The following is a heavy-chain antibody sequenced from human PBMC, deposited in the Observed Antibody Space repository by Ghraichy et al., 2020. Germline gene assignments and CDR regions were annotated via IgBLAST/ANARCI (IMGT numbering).Heavy chain of an antibody. J-gene: IGHJ6*02. V-gene: IGHV3-33*01. D-gene: IGHD4-17*01. CDR1: GFTFSSYG. CDR2: IWYDGSNK. Sequence: GGSLRLSCAASGFTFSSYGMHWVRQAPGKGLEWVAVIWYDGSNKYYADSVKGRFTISRDNSKNTLYLQMNSLRAEDTAVYYCARPVTTSPFCYYGMDVWGQGTTVTVSS. CDR3: ARPVTTSPFCYYGMDV.